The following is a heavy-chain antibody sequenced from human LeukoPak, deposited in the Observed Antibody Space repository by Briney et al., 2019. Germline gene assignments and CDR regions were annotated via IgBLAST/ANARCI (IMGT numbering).Heavy chain of an antibody. Sequence: PSETLSLTCTVSGGSISSYYWSWIRQPAGKGLEWIGHIYISGSTNYNPSLKSRVTMSVDTSKNQFSLKLSSVTAADTAVYYCARLGYSSSWDYYYYGMDVWGQGTTVTVSS. CDR3: ARLGYSSSWDYYYYGMDV. D-gene: IGHD6-13*01. CDR1: GGSISSYY. J-gene: IGHJ6*02. V-gene: IGHV4-4*07. CDR2: IYISGST.